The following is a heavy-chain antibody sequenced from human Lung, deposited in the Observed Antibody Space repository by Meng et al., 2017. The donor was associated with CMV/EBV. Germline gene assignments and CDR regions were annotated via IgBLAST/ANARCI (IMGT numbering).Heavy chain of an antibody. CDR3: ARDDSSS. CDR1: GFTFSSYA. J-gene: IGHJ5*02. V-gene: IGHV3-30-3*01. Sequence: QVQLVESRGGVVQSGRSLRLSCAASGFTFSSYAMHWVRQAPGKGLEWVAVISYDGSNKYYADSVKGRFTISRDNSKNTLYLQMNSLRAEDTAVYYCARDDSSSWGQGTLVTVSS. CDR2: ISYDGSNK. D-gene: IGHD3-22*01.